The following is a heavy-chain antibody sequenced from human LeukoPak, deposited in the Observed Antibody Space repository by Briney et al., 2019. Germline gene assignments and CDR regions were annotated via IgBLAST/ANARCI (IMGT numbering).Heavy chain of an antibody. D-gene: IGHD2-21*01. CDR2: TSGSGGST. CDR3: AKDQTKRGLGVFEY. V-gene: IGHV3-23*01. Sequence: GGSLRLSCAASGFTFSSYAMSWVRQAPGKGLEWVSATSGSGGSTYYADSVKGRFTISRDNSKNTLYLQVNSLRAEDTAVYYCAKDQTKRGLGVFEYWGQGTLVTVSS. J-gene: IGHJ4*02. CDR1: GFTFSSYA.